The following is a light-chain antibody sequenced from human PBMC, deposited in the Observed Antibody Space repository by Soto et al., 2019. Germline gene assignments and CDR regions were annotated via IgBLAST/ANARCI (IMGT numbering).Light chain of an antibody. V-gene: IGLV2-14*01. CDR1: SSDVGGYNY. Sequence: QSALTLPASVSGSPGQSITISCTGTSSDVGGYNYVSWYQQYPGKAPKLMIFDVSHRPSGVSDRFSGSKSGSTAFLTIAGLQAEDEADYYCSSYTSSSTRLFGGGTKVTVL. CDR2: DVS. CDR3: SSYTSSSTRL. J-gene: IGLJ3*02.